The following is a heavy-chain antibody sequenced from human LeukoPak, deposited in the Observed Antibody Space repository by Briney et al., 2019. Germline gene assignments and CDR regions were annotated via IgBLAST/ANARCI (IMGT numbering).Heavy chain of an antibody. J-gene: IGHJ4*02. CDR1: GGSFSGYY. CDR2: INHSGST. Sequence: SETLSLTCAVYGGSFSGYYWSWIRQPPGKGLEWIGEINHSGSTNYNPSLKSRVTISVDTSKNQFSLKLSSVTAADTAVYYCARLDRGHGVGYFDYWGQGTLVTVSS. D-gene: IGHD2-15*01. V-gene: IGHV4-34*01. CDR3: ARLDRGHGVGYFDY.